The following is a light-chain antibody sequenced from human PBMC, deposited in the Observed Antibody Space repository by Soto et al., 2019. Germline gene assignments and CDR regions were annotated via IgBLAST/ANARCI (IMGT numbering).Light chain of an antibody. CDR2: GNI. CDR3: QSYDTSLSAYV. Sequence: QEVTISCTGSSSNIGAGYDLHWYQQLPGTAPKLLLYGNINRPSGVPDRFSGSKSGTSASLAITGLQAEDEADYYCQSYDTSLSAYVFGTGTKVTVL. CDR1: SSNIGAGYD. J-gene: IGLJ1*01. V-gene: IGLV1-40*01.